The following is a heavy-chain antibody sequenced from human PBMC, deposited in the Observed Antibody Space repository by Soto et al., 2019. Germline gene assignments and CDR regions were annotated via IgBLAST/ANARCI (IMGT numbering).Heavy chain of an antibody. Sequence: SETLSLTCAVYGGSFSGYYWSWIRQPPGKGLEWIGEINHSGSTNYNPSLKSRVTISVDTSKNQFSLKLSSVTAADTAVYYCARGFPPYYCDSSGYYRVGFDYWGQGTLVTVSS. CDR3: ARGFPPYYCDSSGYYRVGFDY. CDR1: GGSFSGYY. D-gene: IGHD3-22*01. V-gene: IGHV4-34*01. J-gene: IGHJ4*02. CDR2: INHSGST.